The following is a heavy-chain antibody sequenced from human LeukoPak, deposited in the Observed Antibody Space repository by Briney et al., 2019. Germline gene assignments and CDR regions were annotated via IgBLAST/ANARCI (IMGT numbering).Heavy chain of an antibody. CDR3: AREEWEYGDYVEGFDP. Sequence: SQTLSLTCAISGDSVSSNSAAWNWIRQSPSRGLEWLGRTYYRSKWYNYYAVSVKSRIAINPATSKNQFSLQLNSVTPEDTAVYYCAREEWEYGDYVEGFDPWGQGTLVTVSS. J-gene: IGHJ5*02. D-gene: IGHD4-17*01. V-gene: IGHV6-1*01. CDR1: GDSVSSNSAA. CDR2: TYYRSKWYN.